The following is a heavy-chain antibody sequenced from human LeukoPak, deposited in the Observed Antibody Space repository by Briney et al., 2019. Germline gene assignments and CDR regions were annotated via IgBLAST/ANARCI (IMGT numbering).Heavy chain of an antibody. Sequence: ASVKVSCKASGYTFTGYYMHWVRQAPGQGLKWMGWINPNSGGTNYAQKFQGRVTMTRDTSISTAYMELSRLRSDDTAVYYCARTLYYYDSSGYLFDYWGQGTLVTVSS. CDR2: INPNSGGT. CDR3: ARTLYYYDSSGYLFDY. J-gene: IGHJ4*02. D-gene: IGHD3-22*01. CDR1: GYTFTGYY. V-gene: IGHV1-2*02.